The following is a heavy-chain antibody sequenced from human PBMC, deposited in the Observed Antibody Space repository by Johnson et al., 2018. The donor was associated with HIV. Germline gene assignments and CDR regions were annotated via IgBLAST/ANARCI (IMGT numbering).Heavy chain of an antibody. Sequence: QVQLVESGGGVVQPGRSLRLSCAASGFTFSSYAMHWVRQAPGKGLEWVAVISYDGSNKYYADSVKGRFTISRDSSKNTLYLQMNSLRAEDTAVYYCARGSHEVVVVAATSAFDIWGQGTMVTVSS. V-gene: IGHV3-30*04. D-gene: IGHD2-15*01. CDR1: GFTFSSYA. CDR3: ARGSHEVVVVAATSAFDI. J-gene: IGHJ3*02. CDR2: ISYDGSNK.